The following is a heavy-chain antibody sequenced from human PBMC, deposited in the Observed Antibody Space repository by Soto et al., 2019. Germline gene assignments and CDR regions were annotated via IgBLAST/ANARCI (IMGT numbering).Heavy chain of an antibody. J-gene: IGHJ5*02. V-gene: IGHV3-48*03. CDR2: ISKTGTTI. CDR3: TTDGNTPNWFEP. CDR1: GLTFRSHA. Sequence: EVQLVESGGKLIQPGGSLRLSCATSGLTFRSHAMNWVRQAPGKGLEWIAYISKTGTTIKYADSVRGRFTISRDQARGSLYLQMNSLRAQDTAVYYCTTDGNTPNWFEPWGQGTLVTVSS. D-gene: IGHD2-2*02.